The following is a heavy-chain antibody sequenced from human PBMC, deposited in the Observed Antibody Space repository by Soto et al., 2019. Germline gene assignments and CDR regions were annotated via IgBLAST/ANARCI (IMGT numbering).Heavy chain of an antibody. CDR3: ARIRGYWYGLDV. V-gene: IGHV3-23*01. J-gene: IGHJ6*02. CDR2: ITGTGGDT. CDR1: GFPLSTYG. Sequence: EVQLLESGGGLVQPGGSLRLSCAASGFPLSTYGMSWVRQAPGKGLEWVSSITGTGGDTYYADSVKGRFTSSRDNSNNMRYLQMNSPRVEDTDGYYCARIRGYWYGLDVWGQGTTITVSS.